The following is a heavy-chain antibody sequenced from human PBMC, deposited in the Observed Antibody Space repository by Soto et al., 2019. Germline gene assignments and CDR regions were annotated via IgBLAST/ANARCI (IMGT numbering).Heavy chain of an antibody. CDR1: GLSFSVYA. J-gene: IGHJ3*02. V-gene: IGHV3-23*01. CDR3: VADYRYAFEM. CDR2: IGTPDQT. Sequence: PGGSLRLSCVDSGLSFSVYAFNWVRQAPGKGLEWVSTIGTPDQTYYADSVEGRFTISRDNAQNSLYLQMSGLRVEDTAIYYCVADYRYAFEMWGQGTTVTVSS. D-gene: IGHD3-16*02.